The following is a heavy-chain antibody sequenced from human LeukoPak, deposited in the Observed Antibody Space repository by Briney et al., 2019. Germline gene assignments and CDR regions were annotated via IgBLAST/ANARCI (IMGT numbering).Heavy chain of an antibody. D-gene: IGHD3-9*01. CDR1: GFTFSSYA. CDR3: ANGRDYDILTGYPNWFDP. J-gene: IGHJ5*02. CDR2: ISGSGGST. Sequence: GGSLRLSCAASGFTFSSYAMSWVRQAPGKGLEWVSAISGSGGSTYYADSVKSRFTISRDNSKNTLYLQMNSLRAEDTAVYYCANGRDYDILTGYPNWFDPWGQGTLVTVSS. V-gene: IGHV3-23*01.